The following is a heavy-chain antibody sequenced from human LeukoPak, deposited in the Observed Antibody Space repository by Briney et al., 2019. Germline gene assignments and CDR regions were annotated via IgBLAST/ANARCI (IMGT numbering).Heavy chain of an antibody. V-gene: IGHV3-9*01. D-gene: IGHD5-24*01. Sequence: GRSLRLSCAASGFTFDDYAMHWVRQAPGKGLEWVSGISWNSGSIGYADSVKGRFTISRDNAKNSLYLQMNSLRAEDTALYYCAKDMESGDGYALDYWGQGTLVTVSS. J-gene: IGHJ4*02. CDR2: ISWNSGSI. CDR1: GFTFDDYA. CDR3: AKDMESGDGYALDY.